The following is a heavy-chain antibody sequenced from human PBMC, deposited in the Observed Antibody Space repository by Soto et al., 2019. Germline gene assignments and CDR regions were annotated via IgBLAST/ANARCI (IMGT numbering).Heavy chain of an antibody. V-gene: IGHV2-70*01. CDR1: GFSLSRKGMS. Sequence: SGPTLVNPKQTLILTCAFSGFSLSRKGMSVSWIRQPPGKALEFLALIDWEEEKFASPSLRTRLTVSKDTSKSQVVLKLTNVAPVDTATSYCTRSTTWNYEHYFDYCGHRTLVTVST. J-gene: IGHJ4*01. D-gene: IGHD1-7*01. CDR2: IDWEEEK. CDR3: TRSTTWNYEHYFDY.